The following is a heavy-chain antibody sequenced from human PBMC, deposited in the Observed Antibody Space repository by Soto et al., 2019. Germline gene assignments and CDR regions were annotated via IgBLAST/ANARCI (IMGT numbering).Heavy chain of an antibody. V-gene: IGHV3-33*08. D-gene: IGHD1-26*01. Sequence: VQLVESGGGLVKPGGSLRLSCAASGFTFSSYSMHWVRQAPGKGLEWVAVIWYDGSNKYYADSVKGRFTISRDNSKNTLYLQMNSLRAEDTAVYYCARGSIVGATDFDYWGQGTLVTVSS. CDR1: GFTFSSYS. CDR3: ARGSIVGATDFDY. J-gene: IGHJ4*02. CDR2: IWYDGSNK.